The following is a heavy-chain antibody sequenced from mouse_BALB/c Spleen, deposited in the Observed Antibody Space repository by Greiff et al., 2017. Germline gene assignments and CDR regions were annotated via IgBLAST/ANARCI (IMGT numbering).Heavy chain of an antibody. CDR1: GFTFSSYT. J-gene: IGHJ4*01. D-gene: IGHD2-1*01. V-gene: IGHV5-12-2*01. CDR3: ARGEDYGNFPSMDY. CDR2: ISNGGGST. Sequence: EVMLVESGGGLVQPGGSLKLSCAASGFTFSSYTMSWVRQTPEKRLEWVAYISNGGGSTYYPDTVKGRFTISRDNAKNTLYLQMSSLKSEDTAMYYCARGEDYGNFPSMDYWGQGTSVTVSS.